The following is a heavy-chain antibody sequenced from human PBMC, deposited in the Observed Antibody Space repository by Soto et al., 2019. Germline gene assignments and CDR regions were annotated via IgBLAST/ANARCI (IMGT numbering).Heavy chain of an antibody. CDR1: GFTFDDYA. J-gene: IGHJ4*02. Sequence: GGSLRLSCVASGFTFDDYAMHWVRQAPGKGLEWVSGINWDTGGIVYADSVMGRFTISRNNAKNSLYLQMNSLRTEDTALYFCAKGQRSHYYDTSGYRAADHWGQGTLVTAPQ. CDR2: INWDTGGI. CDR3: AKGQRSHYYDTSGYRAADH. V-gene: IGHV3-9*01. D-gene: IGHD3-22*01.